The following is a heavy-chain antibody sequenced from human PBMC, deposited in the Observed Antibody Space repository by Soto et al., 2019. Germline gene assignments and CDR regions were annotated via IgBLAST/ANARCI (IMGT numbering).Heavy chain of an antibody. V-gene: IGHV3-23*01. J-gene: IGHJ4*02. D-gene: IGHD4-17*01. CDR2: ITYTGDTT. CDR3: AKNSPGTSSVTSDY. Sequence: DVYLLESGGTLVQPGGSLRLSCAASGFDFSSYAMTWVRQAPGKGLEWVSGITYTGDTTYYADSVKGWFTISRDNYRNTLYLQMNSRRSDDTAMYFCAKNSPGTSSVTSDYWGQGTVVTVSS. CDR1: GFDFSSYA.